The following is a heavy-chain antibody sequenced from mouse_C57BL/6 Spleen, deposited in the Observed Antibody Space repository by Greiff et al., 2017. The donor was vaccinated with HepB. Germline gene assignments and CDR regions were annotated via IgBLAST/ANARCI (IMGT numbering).Heavy chain of an antibody. CDR1: GYTFTDYE. CDR2: IDPETGGT. Sequence: QVQLQQSGAELVRPGASVTLSCKASGYTFTDYEMHWVKQTPVHGLEWIGAIDPETGGTAYNQKFKGKAILTADKSSSTAYMELRSLTSEDSAVYYRTRSGMVTTDYYFDYWGQGTTLTVSS. CDR3: TRSGMVTTDYYFDY. J-gene: IGHJ2*01. D-gene: IGHD2-2*01. V-gene: IGHV1-15*01.